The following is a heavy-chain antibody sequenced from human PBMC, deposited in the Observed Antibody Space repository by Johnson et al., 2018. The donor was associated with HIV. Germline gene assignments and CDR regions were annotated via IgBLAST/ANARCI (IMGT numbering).Heavy chain of an antibody. Sequence: QVQLVESGGGVVQPGRSLRLSCAASGFTFSSYAMHWVRQAPGKGLEWVAVISYDGSNKYYADSVKGRFTISRDNSKNTLYLQMNSRRAEDTAGYYCARRGYSSSGGAFDIWGQGTMVTVSS. J-gene: IGHJ3*02. CDR1: GFTFSSYA. CDR3: ARRGYSSSGGAFDI. D-gene: IGHD6-19*01. CDR2: ISYDGSNK. V-gene: IGHV3-30-3*01.